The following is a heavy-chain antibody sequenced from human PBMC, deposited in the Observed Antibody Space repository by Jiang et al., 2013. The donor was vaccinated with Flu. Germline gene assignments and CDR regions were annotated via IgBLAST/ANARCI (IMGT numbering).Heavy chain of an antibody. CDR1: GDSVSSNSAA. Sequence: TLSLTCAISGDSVSSNSAAWNWIRQSPSRGLEWLGRTFYRSKWYNDYALSVKSRITINPDTSRHQFSLHLNSVTPEDTAVYFCARSDIAAAGLDAFDIWGQGTMVTVSS. V-gene: IGHV6-1*01. J-gene: IGHJ3*02. D-gene: IGHD6-13*01. CDR3: ARSDIAAAGLDAFDI. CDR2: TFYRSKWYN.